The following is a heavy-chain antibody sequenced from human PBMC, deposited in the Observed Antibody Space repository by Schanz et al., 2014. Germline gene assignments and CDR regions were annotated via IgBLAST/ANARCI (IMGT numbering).Heavy chain of an antibody. Sequence: EVQLVESGGGVVQRGGSLRLSCAASGFIFSNYGMHWVRQAPGQGLEWVSTISGSGGDTYPADSVKGRFTISRDNSKNTLYLQMNSLRAEDTAVYYCAGAVATIRADSLDIWGQGTMVAVSS. CDR1: GFIFSNYG. V-gene: IGHV3-23*04. CDR2: ISGSGGDT. J-gene: IGHJ3*02. D-gene: IGHD5-12*01. CDR3: AGAVATIRADSLDI.